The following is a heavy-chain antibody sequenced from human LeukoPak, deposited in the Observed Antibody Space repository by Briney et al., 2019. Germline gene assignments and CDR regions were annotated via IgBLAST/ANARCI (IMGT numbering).Heavy chain of an antibody. CDR1: GGSFNNYY. D-gene: IGHD3-10*01. Sequence: SETLSLTCAVYGGSFNNYYWSWIRQAPGKGLQWIGEINHSGTTNYNPSLKSRVTMSVDTSKSQISLKLNSVTAADTAVYYCAREGSYLGSGSPPLDYWGQGTLDTVSS. V-gene: IGHV4-34*01. CDR2: INHSGTT. CDR3: AREGSYLGSGSPPLDY. J-gene: IGHJ4*02.